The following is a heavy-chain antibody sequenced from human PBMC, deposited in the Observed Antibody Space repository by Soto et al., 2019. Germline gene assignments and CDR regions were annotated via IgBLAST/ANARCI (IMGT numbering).Heavy chain of an antibody. CDR3: ARDEYFDWLLSTGSLDY. V-gene: IGHV1-3*01. J-gene: IGHJ4*02. Sequence: ASVKVSCKASGYTFTSYAMHWVRQAPGQSLEWMGWINAGNGNTKYSQKFQGRVTITRDTSASTAYMELSSLRSEDTAVYYCARDEYFDWLLSTGSLDYWGQGTLVTVSS. D-gene: IGHD3-9*01. CDR2: INAGNGNT. CDR1: GYTFTSYA.